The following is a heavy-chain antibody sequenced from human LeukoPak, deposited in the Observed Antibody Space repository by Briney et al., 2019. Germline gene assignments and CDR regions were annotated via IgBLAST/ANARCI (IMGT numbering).Heavy chain of an antibody. Sequence: GRSLRLSCAASGFTFSSYAMHWVRQAPGKGLEWVAVISYEGSNKYYADSVKGRFTISRDNSKNTLYLQMNSLRAEDTAVYYYARTPYGSGSPFATYYFDYWGQGTLVTVSS. CDR1: GFTFSSYA. V-gene: IGHV3-30-3*01. D-gene: IGHD3-10*01. J-gene: IGHJ4*02. CDR2: ISYEGSNK. CDR3: ARTPYGSGSPFATYYFDY.